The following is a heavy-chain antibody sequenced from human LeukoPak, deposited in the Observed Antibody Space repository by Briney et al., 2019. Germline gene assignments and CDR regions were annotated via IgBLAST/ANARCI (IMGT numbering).Heavy chain of an antibody. CDR2: IYYRGST. D-gene: IGHD4-17*01. V-gene: IGHV4-59*01. J-gene: IGHJ2*01. CDR3: AKGGYTTGGYWYLDL. CDR1: GGSISTYY. Sequence: PSETLSFTCTVSGGSISTYYWSWIRQPPGKGLEWIGYIYYRGSTSYNPSLKSRVTILVDTSKNQFSLNLNSMTAADTAVYYCAKGGYTTGGYWYLDLWGRGTLVTVSS.